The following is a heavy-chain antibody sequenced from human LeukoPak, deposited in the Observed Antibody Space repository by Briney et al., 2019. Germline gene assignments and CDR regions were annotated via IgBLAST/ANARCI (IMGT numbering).Heavy chain of an antibody. CDR2: IYTSGST. J-gene: IGHJ6*03. CDR1: GGSISSYY. Sequence: SETLSLTCTVSGGSISSYYWTWIRQPPGKGLEWIGNIYTSGSTNCNSSLESRVTISVDSSKNQFSLKLTSVTAADTAMYYCGRLAYYHYYMDVWGKGTTVTVSS. CDR3: GRLAYYHYYMDV. V-gene: IGHV4-4*09.